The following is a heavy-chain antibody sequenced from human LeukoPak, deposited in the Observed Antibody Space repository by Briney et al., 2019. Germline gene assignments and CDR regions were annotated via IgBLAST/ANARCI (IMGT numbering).Heavy chain of an antibody. CDR3: VKDLTGTWSFDY. CDR2: IGPNGAST. D-gene: IGHD3-9*01. J-gene: IGHJ4*02. Sequence: GGSLRLSCSTSGFTFSNHFMHWVRQAPGKGLEYVSSIGPNGASTLYADSVKGRFTISRDNSKNALYLQLTSLRLEDTALYYCVKDLTGTWSFDYWGQGTLVTVPS. CDR1: GFTFSNHF. V-gene: IGHV3-64D*06.